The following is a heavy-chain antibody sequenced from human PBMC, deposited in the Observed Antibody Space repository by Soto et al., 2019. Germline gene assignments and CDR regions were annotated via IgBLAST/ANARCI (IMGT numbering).Heavy chain of an antibody. D-gene: IGHD6-13*01. CDR1: GGSISSGGYY. J-gene: IGHJ6*02. CDR3: ARDGLLWSRSWYRASGMDV. V-gene: IGHV4-31*03. Sequence: SETLSLTCTVSGGSISSGGYYWSWIRQHPGKGLEWIGYIYYRGSTYYNPSLKSRVTISVDTSKNQFSLKLSSVTAADTAVYYCARDGLLWSRSWYRASGMDVWGQGTTVTVSS. CDR2: IYYRGST.